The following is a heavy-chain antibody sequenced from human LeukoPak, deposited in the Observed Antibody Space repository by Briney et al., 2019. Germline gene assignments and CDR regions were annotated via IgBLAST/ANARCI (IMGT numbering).Heavy chain of an antibody. J-gene: IGHJ6*03. CDR3: ARVVGSWDYYYYMDV. Sequence: SETLSLTCTVSGGSISSYYWSWIRQPPGKGLEWIGYIYTSGSTNYNPSLKSRVTISVDTSKNQFSLKLSSVTAADTAVYYCARVVGSWDYYYYMDVWGKGTTVTVSS. V-gene: IGHV4-4*09. CDR2: IYTSGST. D-gene: IGHD2-15*01. CDR1: GGSISSYY.